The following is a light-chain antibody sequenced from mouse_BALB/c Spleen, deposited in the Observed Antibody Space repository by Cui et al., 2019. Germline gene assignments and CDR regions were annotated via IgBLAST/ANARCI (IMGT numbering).Light chain of an antibody. CDR2: WAS. Sequence: DIVMTQPPNFMSTSVGDRVSITCTARQDVGTAVPRYQQKPGQSPKLLIYWASTRHAGVPDRFRGSGSGTDFTLTISNVQSEDLADYFCQQYSSYPLTFGAGTKLELK. CDR3: QQYSSYPLT. V-gene: IGKV6-23*01. J-gene: IGKJ5*01. CDR1: QDVGTA.